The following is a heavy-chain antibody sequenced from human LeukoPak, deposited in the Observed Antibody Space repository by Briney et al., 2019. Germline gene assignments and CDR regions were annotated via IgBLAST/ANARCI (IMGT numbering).Heavy chain of an antibody. CDR2: ISYSGGT. Sequence: SETLSLTCTVSGDSISSYYWSWVRQPPGKRLEWIGYISYSGGTSYNPSLKSRVTVSLDTSKNQFSLKLSSVTAADTAVYYCARRDSDSGVDPWGQGTLVTVSS. J-gene: IGHJ5*02. V-gene: IGHV4-59*08. CDR3: ARRDSDSGVDP. CDR1: GDSISSYY. D-gene: IGHD2-21*02.